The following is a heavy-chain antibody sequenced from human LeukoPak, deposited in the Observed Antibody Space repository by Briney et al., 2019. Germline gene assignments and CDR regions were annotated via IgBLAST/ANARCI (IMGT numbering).Heavy chain of an antibody. D-gene: IGHD1-26*01. CDR3: AKADRGSYYGLGDYFAY. CDR1: GFSYSSYG. V-gene: IGHV3-30*02. CDR2: IRYDGSHK. Sequence: GGSLRLSCAASGFSYSSYGMHWVRQAPGKGLEWVAFIRYDGSHKKYADSLKGRFTISRDNSENTLYLQMNSLRAEDTAVYYCAKADRGSYYGLGDYFAYWGQGTLVTVSS. J-gene: IGHJ4*02.